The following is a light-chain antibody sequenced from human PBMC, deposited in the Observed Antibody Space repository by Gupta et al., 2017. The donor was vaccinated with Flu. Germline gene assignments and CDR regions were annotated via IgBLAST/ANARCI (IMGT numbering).Light chain of an antibody. CDR3: QQYNSSSGT. Sequence: DIQMTQSPSTLSASVGDRVTITCRASQSISSWLAWYQQKPGKAPKVLIYKASRLQSGVPSRFSGSGSGTEFTLTISSLQPDEFATYYCQQYNSSSGTFGQGTEVEIK. CDR1: QSISSW. J-gene: IGKJ1*01. CDR2: KAS. V-gene: IGKV1-5*03.